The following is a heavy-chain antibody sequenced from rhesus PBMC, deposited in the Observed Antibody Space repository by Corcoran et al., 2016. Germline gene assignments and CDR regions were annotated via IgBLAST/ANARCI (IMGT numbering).Heavy chain of an antibody. CDR2: INGKTGDT. CDR1: DASLSGYF. J-gene: IGHJ4*01. CDR3: AGGWMQLQLYY. D-gene: IGHD5-12*01. Sequence: VQLQESGPGRLKPSETLSLTCAVSDASLSGYFWAWIRQPPGKGLEGVADINGKTGDTYYNPSLKSRVTISKAASKNQLALNFNSVTAADAAVYFCAGGWMQLQLYYWGQGVLVTVSS. V-gene: IGHV4-80*01.